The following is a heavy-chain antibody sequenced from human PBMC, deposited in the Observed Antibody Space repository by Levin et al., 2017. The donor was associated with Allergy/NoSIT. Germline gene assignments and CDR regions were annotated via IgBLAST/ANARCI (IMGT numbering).Heavy chain of an antibody. CDR1: GFTFGDYA. D-gene: IGHD2-15*01. V-gene: IGHV3-49*04. CDR3: TRDPVYCSGGSCMFYFDY. CDR2: IRNKVYGGTT. Sequence: GGSLRLSCTASGFTFGDYAMSWVRQAPGKGLEWVGFIRNKVYGGTTEYAAAVKGRFTISREDSKSIAYLQMNSLKTEDTAVYYCTRDPVYCSGGSCMFYFDYWGQGTLVTVSS. J-gene: IGHJ4*02.